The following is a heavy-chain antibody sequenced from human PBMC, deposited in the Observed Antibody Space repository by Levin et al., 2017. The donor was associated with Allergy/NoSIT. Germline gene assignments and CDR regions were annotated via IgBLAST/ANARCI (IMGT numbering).Heavy chain of an antibody. D-gene: IGHD3-9*01. J-gene: IGHJ6*03. CDR2: INWNGGST. Sequence: GESLKISCAASGFTFDDYGMSWVRQAPGKGLEWVSGINWNGGSTGYADSVKGRFTISRDNAKNSLYLQMNSLRAEDTALYYCARARLRYFDWLFPHYYYYYYMDGWGKGTTVTVSS. V-gene: IGHV3-20*04. CDR1: GFTFDDYG. CDR3: ARARLRYFDWLFPHYYYYYYMDG.